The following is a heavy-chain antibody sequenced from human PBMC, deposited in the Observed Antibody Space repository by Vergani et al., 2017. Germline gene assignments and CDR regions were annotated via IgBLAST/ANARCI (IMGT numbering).Heavy chain of an antibody. Sequence: QVQLVESGGGVVQPGRSLRLSCAASGFTFSSYGMHWVRQAPGKGLEWVAVISYDGSNKYYADSVKGRFTISRDNSKSTLYLQMNSLRAEDTAVYYCAKDLMVTTLRYYYYYMDVWGKGTTVTVSS. J-gene: IGHJ6*03. CDR3: AKDLMVTTLRYYYYYMDV. D-gene: IGHD4-17*01. V-gene: IGHV3-30*18. CDR1: GFTFSSYG. CDR2: ISYDGSNK.